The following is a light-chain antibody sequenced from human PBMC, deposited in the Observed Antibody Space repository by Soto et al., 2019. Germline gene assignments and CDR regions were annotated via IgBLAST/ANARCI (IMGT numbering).Light chain of an antibody. Sequence: IQLTQSPSSLSASVGDRVTITCRASQGISSYLACYQQKPGKAPKLLIYAASTLQSGVPSRFSGSGSGTDFTLTISSLQPEDFATYYCQQLNSYPPLTFGGGTKVEIK. V-gene: IGKV1-9*01. CDR2: AAS. J-gene: IGKJ4*01. CDR1: QGISSY. CDR3: QQLNSYPPLT.